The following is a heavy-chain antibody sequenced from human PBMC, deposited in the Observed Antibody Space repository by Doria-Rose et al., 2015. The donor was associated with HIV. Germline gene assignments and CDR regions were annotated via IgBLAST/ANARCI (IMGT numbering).Heavy chain of an antibody. Sequence: WIRQTLGKGLDWIGEINHGGSTTYNPSLKSRVSISVDTAKKQFSLELTSVTAADSALYFCARGRTDYGNYFFDSWGQGTLVTVSS. CDR2: INHGGST. CDR3: ARGRTDYGNYFFDS. V-gene: IGHV4-34*01. J-gene: IGHJ4*02. D-gene: IGHD4-17*01.